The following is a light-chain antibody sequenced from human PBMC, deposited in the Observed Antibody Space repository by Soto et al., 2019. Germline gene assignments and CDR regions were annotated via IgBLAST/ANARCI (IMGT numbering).Light chain of an antibody. Sequence: QSALTQPPSASGSPGQSVTISCTGTSSDVGSYNYVTWYQHHPGKAPKLMIYEVSNRPSGVPDRFSGSKSGNTASLTVSGLQAEDEADYYCSSYAGNYNVIFGGGTKLTVL. CDR2: EVS. CDR1: SSDVGSYNY. CDR3: SSYAGNYNVI. V-gene: IGLV2-8*01. J-gene: IGLJ2*01.